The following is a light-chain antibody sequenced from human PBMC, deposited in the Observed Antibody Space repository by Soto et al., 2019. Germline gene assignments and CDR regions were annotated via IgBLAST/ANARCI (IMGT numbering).Light chain of an antibody. Sequence: DIQMTQSPSSLSASVGDRVTISCQASQDISNYLNWYQHKEGKAPKLLIYDASNLETGVPSRFSGSGSGTDFTLNISSLQPEDIATYYCQKYDSLPLTFGPGTKVDIK. V-gene: IGKV1-33*01. CDR3: QKYDSLPLT. CDR2: DAS. J-gene: IGKJ3*01. CDR1: QDISNY.